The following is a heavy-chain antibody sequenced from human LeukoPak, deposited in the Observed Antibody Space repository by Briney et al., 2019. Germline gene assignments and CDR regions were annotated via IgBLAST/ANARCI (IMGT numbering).Heavy chain of an antibody. D-gene: IGHD6-19*01. Sequence: SETLSLPCTVSGGSIRSYYWSWIRQPPGEGLEWIGYMHHSWKTNHNPYLKERVTISVDTSKSQFSLKLRSVPAADTAGYYWARHAAVEGSSGWSPLWWFDPWGQGTLVTVSS. V-gene: IGHV4-59*08. CDR3: ARHAAVEGSSGWSPLWWFDP. CDR1: GGSIRSYY. CDR2: MHHSWKT. J-gene: IGHJ5*02.